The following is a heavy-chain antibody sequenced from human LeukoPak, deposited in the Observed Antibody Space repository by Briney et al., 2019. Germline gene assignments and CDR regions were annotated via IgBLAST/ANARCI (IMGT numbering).Heavy chain of an antibody. D-gene: IGHD3-9*01. V-gene: IGHV1-8*03. CDR1: GYTFTSYD. CDR2: MNPNSGNT. J-gene: IGHJ4*02. Sequence: ASVKVSCKASGYTFTSYDINWVRQATGQGLEWMGWMNPNSGNTGYAQKFQGRVTITRNTSINTAYMELSSLRSEDTAVYYCARGSPGPFDWLATYDYWGQGTLVTVSS. CDR3: ARGSPGPFDWLATYDY.